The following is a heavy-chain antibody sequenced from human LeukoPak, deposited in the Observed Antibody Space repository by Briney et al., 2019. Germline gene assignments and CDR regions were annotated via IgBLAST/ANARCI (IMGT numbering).Heavy chain of an antibody. V-gene: IGHV3-30*02. D-gene: IGHD2-15*01. Sequence: GGSLRLSCAASGFSFSSYGMHWVRQAPGKGLEWVAFIRYDGSNNYYADSVKGRFTISRDNSKNTLYLHMNSLRTEDMALYYCAKARPPKYCSGIRCQDGFFDIWGQGTMVTVSS. CDR2: IRYDGSNN. CDR1: GFSFSSYG. CDR3: AKARPPKYCSGIRCQDGFFDI. J-gene: IGHJ3*02.